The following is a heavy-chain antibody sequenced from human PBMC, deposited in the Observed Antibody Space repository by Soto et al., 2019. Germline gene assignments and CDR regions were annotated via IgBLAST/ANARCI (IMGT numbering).Heavy chain of an antibody. Sequence: ASVKVSCKASGYTFTAYYMHWVRQAPGQGLEWMGWISPNIGGTNYAQKFRGRITMTRDTSISTAYMERSRLRSDDTDVYSCARAIDYDSSGYYHIWGQGTLVTVSS. CDR3: ARAIDYDSSGYYHI. CDR1: GYTFTAYY. J-gene: IGHJ4*02. V-gene: IGHV1-2*02. CDR2: ISPNIGGT. D-gene: IGHD3-22*01.